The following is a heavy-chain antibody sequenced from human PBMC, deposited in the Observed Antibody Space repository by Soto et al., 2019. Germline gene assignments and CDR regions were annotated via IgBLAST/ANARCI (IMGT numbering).Heavy chain of an antibody. D-gene: IGHD3-16*02. CDR3: ARTVIISAVFDY. J-gene: IGHJ4*02. Sequence: PSETLSLTCTVSGGSISSGDYYWSWIRQPPGKGLEWIGYIYYSGSTYYNPSLKSRVTISVDTSKNQFSLKLSSVTAADTAVYYCARTVIISAVFDYWGQGTLVTVSS. CDR1: GGSISSGDYY. V-gene: IGHV4-30-4*01. CDR2: IYYSGST.